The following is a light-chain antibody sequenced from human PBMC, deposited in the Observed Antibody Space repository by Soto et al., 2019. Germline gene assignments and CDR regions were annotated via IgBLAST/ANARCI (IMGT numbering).Light chain of an antibody. CDR1: HRIXRTY. CDR3: QQFGDSVT. CDR2: GAS. Sequence: TQCPSPLSVSPGERATLSCRASHRIXRTYLAWYQQNPGKAPGLLYYGASGSATGTPDRFSGSGCGTDFILTISLLEAEDSVVYCCQQFGDSVTFGQGTRLEIK. J-gene: IGKJ5*01. V-gene: IGKV3-20*01.